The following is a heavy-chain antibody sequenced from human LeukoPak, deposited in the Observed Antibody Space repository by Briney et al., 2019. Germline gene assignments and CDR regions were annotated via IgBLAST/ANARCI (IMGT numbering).Heavy chain of an antibody. D-gene: IGHD6-13*01. V-gene: IGHV3-23*01. CDR1: GFPFSNFA. J-gene: IGHJ5*02. CDR3: AKGAAAGKVDWFDP. Sequence: GGSLRLSCAAPGFPFSNFAMMWVRQAPGAGLQGVSTITGYGATFYADSVRGRFTIFRDTSMNTLFLQMNSLGAEDTAVYYCAKGAAAGKVDWFDPWGQGTLVTVSS. CDR2: ITGYGAT.